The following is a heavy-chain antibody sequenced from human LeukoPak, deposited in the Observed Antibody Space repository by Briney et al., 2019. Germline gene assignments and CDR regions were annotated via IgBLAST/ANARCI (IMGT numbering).Heavy chain of an antibody. CDR1: GFTVSSNY. D-gene: IGHD3-10*01. J-gene: IGHJ4*02. CDR3: AKLKGWYGEGYFDY. V-gene: IGHV3-53*01. CDR2: IYSGGTT. Sequence: GGSLRLSCAASGFTVSSNYMSWVRQPPGKGLEWVSVIYSGGTTFYADSVKGRFTISRDNSKNTLYLQMNSLRADDTAVYYCAKLKGWYGEGYFDYWGQGTVVTVSS.